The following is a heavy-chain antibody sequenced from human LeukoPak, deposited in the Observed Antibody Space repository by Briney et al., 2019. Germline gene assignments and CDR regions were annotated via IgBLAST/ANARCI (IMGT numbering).Heavy chain of an antibody. Sequence: GASVKVSCKASGYTFTSYDINWVRQATGQGLEWMGWMNPNSGNTGYAQKFQGRVTMTRNTSISTAYMELSSLRSEDTAVYYCARSNSGYSSGWYDTDYYYYYMDVCGKGTTVTVSS. CDR2: MNPNSGNT. CDR1: GYTFTSYD. CDR3: ARSNSGYSSGWYDTDYYYYYMDV. D-gene: IGHD6-19*01. J-gene: IGHJ6*03. V-gene: IGHV1-8*01.